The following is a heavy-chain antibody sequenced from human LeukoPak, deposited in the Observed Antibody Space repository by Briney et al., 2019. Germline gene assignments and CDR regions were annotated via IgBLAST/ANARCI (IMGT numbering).Heavy chain of an antibody. D-gene: IGHD3-22*01. Sequence: PSETLSLTCTVSGGSISSGDYYWSWIRQPPGKGLEWIGYIYYSGSTYYNPSLKSRVTLSVDTSKNQFSLKLSSVTAADTAVYYCARVGDSSGYLDYWGQGTLVTVSS. CDR1: GGSISSGDYY. V-gene: IGHV4-30-4*08. J-gene: IGHJ4*02. CDR3: ARVGDSSGYLDY. CDR2: IYYSGST.